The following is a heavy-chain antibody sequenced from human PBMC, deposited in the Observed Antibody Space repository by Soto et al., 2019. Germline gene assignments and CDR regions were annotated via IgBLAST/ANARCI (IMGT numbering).Heavy chain of an antibody. J-gene: IGHJ6*02. V-gene: IGHV3-48*03. CDR3: AKGALGDIVLMVYAIRRSYYYGMDV. CDR2: ISSSGSTI. Sequence: SLRLSCAASGFTFSSYEMNWVRQAPGKGLEWVSYISSSGSTIYYADSVKGRFTISRDNSKNTLYLQMNSLRAEDTAVYYCAKGALGDIVLMVYAIRRSYYYGMDVWGQGTTVTVSS. CDR1: GFTFSSYE. D-gene: IGHD2-8*01.